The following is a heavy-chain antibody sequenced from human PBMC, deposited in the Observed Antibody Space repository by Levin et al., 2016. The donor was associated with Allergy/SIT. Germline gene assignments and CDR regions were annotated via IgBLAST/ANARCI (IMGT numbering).Heavy chain of an antibody. CDR3: ARDGDLGQQQLIWFDP. CDR1: GFTFSSYS. CDR2: ISSSSSYI. J-gene: IGHJ5*02. Sequence: GESLKISCAASGFTFSSYSMNWVRQAPGKGLEWVSSISSSSSYIYYADSVKGRFTISRDNAKNSLYLQMNSLRAEDTAVYYCARDGDLGQQQLIWFDPWGQGTLVTVSS. D-gene: IGHD6-13*01. V-gene: IGHV3-21*01.